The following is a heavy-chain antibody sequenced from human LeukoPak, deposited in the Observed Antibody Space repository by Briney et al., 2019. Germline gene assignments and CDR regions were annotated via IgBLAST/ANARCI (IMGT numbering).Heavy chain of an antibody. D-gene: IGHD3-22*01. Sequence: GGSLRLSCAASGFTFSSYAMSWVRQAPGKGLEWVSAISGSGGSTYYADSVKGRFTISRDNSKNTLYLQMNSLRAEDTAVYYCAKSAGNYYDSSGYQQTDYWGQGTLVTVSS. CDR2: ISGSGGST. CDR1: GFTFSSYA. J-gene: IGHJ4*02. CDR3: AKSAGNYYDSSGYQQTDY. V-gene: IGHV3-23*01.